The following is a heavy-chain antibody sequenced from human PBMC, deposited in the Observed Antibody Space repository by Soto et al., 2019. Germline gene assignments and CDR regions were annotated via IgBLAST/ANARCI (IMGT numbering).Heavy chain of an antibody. CDR3: ARDQDIVVAPGAYGMDV. J-gene: IGHJ6*02. D-gene: IGHD2-2*01. Sequence: GGSLRLSCAASGFIFRSYSLNWVRQVPGKGLGWLSYISSSSRITYYADSVKGRFTVSRDNAKNSLYLQMNSLRDEDTAVYYCARDQDIVVAPGAYGMDVWGQGTTVTVSS. CDR1: GFIFRSYS. CDR2: ISSSSRIT. V-gene: IGHV3-48*02.